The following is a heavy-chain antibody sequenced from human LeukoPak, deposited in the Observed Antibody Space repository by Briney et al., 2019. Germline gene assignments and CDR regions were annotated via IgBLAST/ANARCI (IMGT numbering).Heavy chain of an antibody. V-gene: IGHV1-2*02. Sequence: GASVKVSCKASGYTFTGYYMHWVRQAPGQGLEWMGWINPNSGGTNYAQKFQGRVTMTRDMSISTAYMELSRLRSDDTAVYCCARGVEYCTNGVCYANWFDPWGQGTLVTVSS. D-gene: IGHD2-8*01. CDR3: ARGVEYCTNGVCYANWFDP. CDR1: GYTFTGYY. CDR2: INPNSGGT. J-gene: IGHJ5*02.